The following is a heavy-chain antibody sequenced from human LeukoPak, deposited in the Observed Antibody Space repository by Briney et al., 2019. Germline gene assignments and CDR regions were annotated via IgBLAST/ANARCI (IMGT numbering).Heavy chain of an antibody. Sequence: PSETLSLTCSVSGGSISYYYWSWIRQPPGKGLEWIGYSHDSGESSYNPSLQSRVIISRDTSKNQFSLNLMSVTAADTAVYYCARGGRDYGSGSYGYWGQGTLVTVSS. V-gene: IGHV4-59*12. CDR3: ARGGRDYGSGSYGY. CDR1: GGSISYYY. J-gene: IGHJ4*02. CDR2: SHDSGES. D-gene: IGHD3-10*01.